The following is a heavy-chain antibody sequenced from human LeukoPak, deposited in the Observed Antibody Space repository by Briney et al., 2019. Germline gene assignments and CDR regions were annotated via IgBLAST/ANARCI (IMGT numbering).Heavy chain of an antibody. J-gene: IGHJ4*02. CDR2: IIPIFGTA. CDR3: ASHPTSLVGASDY. V-gene: IGHV1-69*13. CDR1: GGTFSSYA. D-gene: IGHD1-26*01. Sequence: SVKVSCKASGGTFSSYAISWVRQAPGQGLEWMGGIIPIFGTANYAQKFQGRDTITADESTSTAYMELSSLRSEDTAVYYCASHPTSLVGASDYWGQGTLVTVSS.